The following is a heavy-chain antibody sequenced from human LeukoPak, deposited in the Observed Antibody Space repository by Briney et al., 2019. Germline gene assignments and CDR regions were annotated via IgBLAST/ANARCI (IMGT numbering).Heavy chain of an antibody. Sequence: SETLSLTCTVSGGSISSSNYYWGWIRQPPGKGLEWIGSIYYSGITYYNPSLKGRVTISVDTSNNQFSLKLSSVTAADTAMYYCARLLIYCSSTSCHFDYWGQGTLVTVSS. CDR2: IYYSGIT. J-gene: IGHJ4*02. V-gene: IGHV4-39*01. D-gene: IGHD2-2*01. CDR1: GGSISSSNYY. CDR3: ARLLIYCSSTSCHFDY.